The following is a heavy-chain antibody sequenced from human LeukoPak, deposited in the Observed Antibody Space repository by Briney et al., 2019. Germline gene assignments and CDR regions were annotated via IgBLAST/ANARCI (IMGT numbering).Heavy chain of an antibody. Sequence: SETLSLTCTVSGGSISSGSYYWSWIRQPAGKGLEWIGRIYTSGSTNYNPSLKSRVTISVDTSKNQFSLKLSSVTAADTAVYYCARLRYSSGWFDYWGQGTLVTVSS. D-gene: IGHD6-19*01. CDR2: IYTSGST. V-gene: IGHV4-61*02. J-gene: IGHJ4*02. CDR3: ARLRYSSGWFDY. CDR1: GGSISSGSYY.